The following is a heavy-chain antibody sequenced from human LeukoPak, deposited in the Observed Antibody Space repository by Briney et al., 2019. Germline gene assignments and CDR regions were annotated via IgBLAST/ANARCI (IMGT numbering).Heavy chain of an antibody. Sequence: SETLSLTCTVSGYSISSGYYWGWIRQPPGKGLEWIGSIYHSGSTYYNPSLKSRVTISVDTSKNQFSLKLSSVTAADTAVYYCASLASGWYGVEKTTGIFDYWGQGTLVTVSS. CDR3: ASLASGWYGVEKTTGIFDY. CDR1: GYSISSGYY. CDR2: IYHSGST. J-gene: IGHJ4*02. V-gene: IGHV4-38-2*02. D-gene: IGHD6-19*01.